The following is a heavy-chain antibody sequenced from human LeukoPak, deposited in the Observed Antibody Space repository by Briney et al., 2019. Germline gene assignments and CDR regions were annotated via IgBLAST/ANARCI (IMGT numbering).Heavy chain of an antibody. CDR1: GGSISSSSYY. D-gene: IGHD5-18*01. Sequence: SETLSLTCIVSGGSISSSSYYWGWIRQPPGKGLEWIGSIYHSGSTYYNPSLKGRVTISVDTSKNQFSLKLASVTAADTAIYYCAKGAGGFSYYNWFDPWGQGTLVTVSS. V-gene: IGHV4-39*07. CDR3: AKGAGGFSYYNWFDP. CDR2: IYHSGST. J-gene: IGHJ5*02.